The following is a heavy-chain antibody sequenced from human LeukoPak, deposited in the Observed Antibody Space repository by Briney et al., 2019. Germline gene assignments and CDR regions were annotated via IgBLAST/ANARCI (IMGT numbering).Heavy chain of an antibody. V-gene: IGHV4-31*03. CDR3: ARGQDAFKTGY. J-gene: IGHJ4*02. D-gene: IGHD5-24*01. CDR1: GGSISSSDYY. CDR2: IHPSGTT. Sequence: SETLSLTCTVSGGSISSSDYYWGWIRQHPGKGLEWIGYIHPSGTTDYNPSLMSRVTMSLDTSQNQFSLKLTSVTAADTAIYYCARGQDAFKTGYWGQGTLVTVSS.